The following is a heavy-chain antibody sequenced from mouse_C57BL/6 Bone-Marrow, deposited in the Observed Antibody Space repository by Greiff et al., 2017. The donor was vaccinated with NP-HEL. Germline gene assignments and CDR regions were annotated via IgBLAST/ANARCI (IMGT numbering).Heavy chain of an antibody. J-gene: IGHJ3*01. CDR2: ISYDGSN. Sequence: EVKLQESGPGLVKPSQSLSLTCSVTGYSITSGYYWNWIRQFPGNKLEWMGYISYDGSNNYNPSLKNRISITRDTSKNQFFLKLNSVTTEDTATYYCAGWDTFAYWGQGTLVTVSA. CDR3: AGWDTFAY. CDR1: GYSITSGYY. V-gene: IGHV3-6*01. D-gene: IGHD3-3*01.